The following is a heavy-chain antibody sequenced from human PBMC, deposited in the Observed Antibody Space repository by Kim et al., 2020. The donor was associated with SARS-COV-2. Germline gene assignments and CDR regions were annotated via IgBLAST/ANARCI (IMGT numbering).Heavy chain of an antibody. CDR1: GYTFTGYY. Sequence: ASVKVSCKASGYTFTGYYMHWVRQAPGQGLEWMGWINPNSGGTNYAQKFQGRVTMTRDTSISTAYMELSRLRSDDTAVYYCARAWGDFWSGYYWYYGMDVWGQGTTVTVSS. D-gene: IGHD3-3*01. CDR2: INPNSGGT. J-gene: IGHJ6*02. V-gene: IGHV1-2*02. CDR3: ARAWGDFWSGYYWYYGMDV.